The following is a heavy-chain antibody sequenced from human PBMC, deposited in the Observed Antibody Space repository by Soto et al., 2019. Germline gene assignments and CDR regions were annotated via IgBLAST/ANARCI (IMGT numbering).Heavy chain of an antibody. CDR1: GFTFSSYA. J-gene: IGHJ4*02. CDR3: AKVDSRDGYNPIRYYFDY. CDR2: ISGSGGST. D-gene: IGHD5-12*01. Sequence: GGSLRLSCAASGFTFSSYAMSWVRQAPGKGLEWVSAISGSGGSTYYADSVKGRFTISRDNSKNTLYLQMNSLRAEDTAVYYCAKVDSRDGYNPIRYYFDYWGQGTLVTVSS. V-gene: IGHV3-23*01.